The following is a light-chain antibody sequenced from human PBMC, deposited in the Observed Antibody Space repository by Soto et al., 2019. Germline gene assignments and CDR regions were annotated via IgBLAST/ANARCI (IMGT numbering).Light chain of an antibody. J-gene: IGLJ2*01. CDR2: SNN. CDR3: AAWDDSLMGV. Sequence: QSVLTQPPSSSVTPGQSVTIFCSGSSSNIGSNNVSWYQQLPGTAPKLLVYSNNQRPSGVPDRFSGSKSGTSASLAISGLQSEDEADYYCAAWDDSLMGVFGGGTKLTVL. V-gene: IGLV1-44*01. CDR1: SSNIGSNN.